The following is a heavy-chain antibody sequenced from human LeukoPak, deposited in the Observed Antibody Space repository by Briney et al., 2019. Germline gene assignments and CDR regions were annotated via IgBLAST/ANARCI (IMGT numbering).Heavy chain of an antibody. V-gene: IGHV1-3*01. D-gene: IGHD6-13*01. CDR1: GYTFTNYG. CDR2: INACNGNT. J-gene: IGHJ4*02. Sequence: ASVKLSCKAAGYTFTNYGIHWVRQAPGQRLEWMGWINACNGNTKYSQKFQGRGTITRDTSASTAYMELSSLRSEDTAVYFCASEQHGRFAYWGQGTLATVSS. CDR3: ASEQHGRFAY.